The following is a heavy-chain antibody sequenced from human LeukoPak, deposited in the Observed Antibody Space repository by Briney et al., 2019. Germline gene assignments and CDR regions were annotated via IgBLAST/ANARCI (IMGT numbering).Heavy chain of an antibody. Sequence: SETLSLTCTVSGGSFSSYYWSWIRQPPGKGLEWIGYIYYSGSTNYNPSLKSRVTISVDTSKNQFSLKLSSVTAADTAVYYCARHAGVVPAAMGNFDYWGQGTLVTVSS. CDR3: ARHAGVVPAAMGNFDY. V-gene: IGHV4-59*08. J-gene: IGHJ4*02. CDR2: IYYSGST. CDR1: GGSFSSYY. D-gene: IGHD2-2*01.